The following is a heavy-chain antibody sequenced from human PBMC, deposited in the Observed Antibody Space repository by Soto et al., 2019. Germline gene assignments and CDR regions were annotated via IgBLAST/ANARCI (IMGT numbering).Heavy chain of an antibody. Sequence: QVQLQESGPGLVKPSQTLSLTCSVSGGSISRDSYYWTWIRQHPGKGLEWIGYIYYTGITHYGPSLRTRVTISVDTSNSQFSLNLNSVTAADTSVYYCATGTSSWFESWGQGTLVTVSS. CDR1: GGSISRDSYY. V-gene: IGHV4-31*03. CDR3: ATGTSSWFES. J-gene: IGHJ5*01. D-gene: IGHD1-1*01. CDR2: IYYTGIT.